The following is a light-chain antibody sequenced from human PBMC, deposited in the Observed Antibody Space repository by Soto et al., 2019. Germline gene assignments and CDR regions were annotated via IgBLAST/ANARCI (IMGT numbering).Light chain of an antibody. V-gene: IGKV1-39*01. Sequence: DIQMTQSPSSLSASVGDRVPITCRASQSSSSYLNWYQQKPGKAPKLLIYAASNLQSGVPSRFSGSVSGTDFTLTISSLQPEDFATYYCQQSYSIPLTFGGGTKVDIK. CDR1: QSSSSY. CDR2: AAS. J-gene: IGKJ4*01. CDR3: QQSYSIPLT.